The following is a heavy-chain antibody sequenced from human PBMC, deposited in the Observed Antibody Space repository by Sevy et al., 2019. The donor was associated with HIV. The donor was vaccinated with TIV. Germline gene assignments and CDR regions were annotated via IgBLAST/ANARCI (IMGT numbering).Heavy chain of an antibody. D-gene: IGHD2-2*01. Sequence: ETLSLTCAVYGGSFSGYYWSSIRQPPGKGLEWIGEINHSGSTNYNPSLKSRVTISVDTSKNQFSLKLSSVTAADTAVYYCARHCGSTSCSHAFDIWGHGTMVTVSS. CDR3: ARHCGSTSCSHAFDI. CDR1: GGSFSGYY. J-gene: IGHJ3*02. CDR2: INHSGST. V-gene: IGHV4-34*01.